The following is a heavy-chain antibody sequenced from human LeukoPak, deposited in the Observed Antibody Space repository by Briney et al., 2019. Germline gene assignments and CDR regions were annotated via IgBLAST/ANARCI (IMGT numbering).Heavy chain of an antibody. CDR3: ARGSGYYYVDFDY. D-gene: IGHD3-22*01. J-gene: IGHJ4*02. V-gene: IGHV4-39*07. Sequence: SETLSLTCTVSGDSISRSSDYWGWIRQPPGKGPEWIGSVYYIGSTFYNPSLKSRLTISIDTSKNQFSLKLRSVTAADTAVYYCARGSGYYYVDFDYWGQGNLVTVSS. CDR2: VYYIGST. CDR1: GDSISRSSDY.